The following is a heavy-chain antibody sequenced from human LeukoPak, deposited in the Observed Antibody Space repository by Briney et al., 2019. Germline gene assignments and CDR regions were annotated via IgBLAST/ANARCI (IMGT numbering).Heavy chain of an antibody. CDR2: INPNSGVT. D-gene: IGHD5-12*01. J-gene: IGHJ4*02. V-gene: IGHV1-2*02. CDR3: ARGRGSSGYDSIDY. Sequence: ASVKVSCKASGYIFSNYGINWVRQAPGQGLEWMGRINPNSGVTDYAQKFQGRVTMTRDTSISTAYMELSRLRSDDTAVFYCARGRGSSGYDSIDYWGQGTLVTVSS. CDR1: GYIFSNYG.